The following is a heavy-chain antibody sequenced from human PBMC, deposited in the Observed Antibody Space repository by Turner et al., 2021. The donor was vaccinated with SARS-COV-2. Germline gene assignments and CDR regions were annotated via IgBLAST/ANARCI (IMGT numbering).Heavy chain of an antibody. Sequence: QVQRVQSGAEVKKPGASVKVSCKASGVTVTGYYMHWVRQAPGQGLEWMGWINPNSGGTNYAQKFQGRVTMTRDTSISPAYMELSRLRSDDTAVYYCAVLEMATITDAFDIWGQGTMVTVSS. J-gene: IGHJ3*02. CDR1: GVTVTGYY. D-gene: IGHD5-12*01. CDR3: AVLEMATITDAFDI. CDR2: INPNSGGT. V-gene: IGHV1-2*02.